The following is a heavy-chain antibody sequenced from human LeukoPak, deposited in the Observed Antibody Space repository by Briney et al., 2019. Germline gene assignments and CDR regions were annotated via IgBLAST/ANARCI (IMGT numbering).Heavy chain of an antibody. Sequence: SETLSLTCAVYGGSFSGYYWSWIRQPPGKGLEWIGEINHSGSTNYNPSLKSRVTISVDTSKNQFSLKLSSVTAADTAVYYCARAYCGGDCPYDAFDIWGQGTMVTVSS. CDR1: GGSFSGYY. D-gene: IGHD2-21*02. V-gene: IGHV4-34*01. CDR2: INHSGST. J-gene: IGHJ3*02. CDR3: ARAYCGGDCPYDAFDI.